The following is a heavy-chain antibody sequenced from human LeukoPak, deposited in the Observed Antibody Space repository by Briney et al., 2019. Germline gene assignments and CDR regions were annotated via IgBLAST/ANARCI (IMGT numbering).Heavy chain of an antibody. Sequence: GGSLRLSCAASRFTFSSYSMNWVRQAPGKGLEWVSSISSSSSYIYYADSVKGRFTISRDNAKNTLSLQMNSLRADDTAVYYCAREGPDYWGQGTLVTVSS. CDR3: AREGPDY. CDR1: RFTFSSYS. J-gene: IGHJ4*02. V-gene: IGHV3-21*01. CDR2: ISSSSSYI.